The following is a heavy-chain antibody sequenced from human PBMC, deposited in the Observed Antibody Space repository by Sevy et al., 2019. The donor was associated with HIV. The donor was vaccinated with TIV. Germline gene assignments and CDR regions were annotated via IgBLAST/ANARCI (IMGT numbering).Heavy chain of an antibody. CDR3: ARLSSGWYNYYYYGMDV. Sequence: ASVKVSCKASGYTFTSYGISWVRQAPGQGLEWMGWISAYNGNTNYAQKLQGRVTMTTDTSTSTAYMELRSLRSDDTAVYYCARLSSGWYNYYYYGMDVWGQRTTVTVSS. J-gene: IGHJ6*02. D-gene: IGHD6-19*01. CDR1: GYTFTSYG. CDR2: ISAYNGNT. V-gene: IGHV1-18*01.